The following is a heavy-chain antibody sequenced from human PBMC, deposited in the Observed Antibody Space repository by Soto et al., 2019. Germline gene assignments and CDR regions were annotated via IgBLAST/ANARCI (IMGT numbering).Heavy chain of an antibody. D-gene: IGHD4-17*01. J-gene: IGHJ5*02. CDR1: GFAFSVCA. CDR3: AKDPNEYGSNWLDP. Sequence: GSLRLSCAASGFAFSVCAVSWVRQVPGKGLEWVSTSGGSGGGTYYADSVKGRFTMSRDNSKNTLYLQMTSLRVDDTAVYYCAKDPNEYGSNWLDPWGQGTLVTVSS. CDR2: SGGSGGGT. V-gene: IGHV3-23*01.